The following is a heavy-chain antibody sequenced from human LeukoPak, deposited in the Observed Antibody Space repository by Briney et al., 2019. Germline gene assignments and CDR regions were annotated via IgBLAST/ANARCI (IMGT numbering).Heavy chain of an antibody. V-gene: IGHV4-59*12. CDR1: GGSISSYY. CDR3: ARAGYDSSGYYYAEYFQH. Sequence: SETLSLTCTVSGGSISSYYWSWIRQPPGKGLEWIGYIYYSGSTYYNPSLKSRVTISVDRSKNQFSLKLSSVTAADTAVYYCARAGYDSSGYYYAEYFQHWGQGTLVTVSS. CDR2: IYYSGST. J-gene: IGHJ1*01. D-gene: IGHD3-22*01.